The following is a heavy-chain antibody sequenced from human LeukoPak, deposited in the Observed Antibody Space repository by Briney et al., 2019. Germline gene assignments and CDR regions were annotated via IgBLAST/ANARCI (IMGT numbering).Heavy chain of an antibody. D-gene: IGHD1-1*01. J-gene: IGHJ3*02. Sequence: PSETLSLTCAVSGFSISSGYYWGWIRQPPGKGLEWIGSFYHSGNTYYSPSLKSRVTISVDTSKNHFSLKLSSVTAADTAVYYCAREVGIATTRDAFDIWGQGTMVTVSS. V-gene: IGHV4-38-2*02. CDR1: GFSISSGYY. CDR3: AREVGIATTRDAFDI. CDR2: FYHSGNT.